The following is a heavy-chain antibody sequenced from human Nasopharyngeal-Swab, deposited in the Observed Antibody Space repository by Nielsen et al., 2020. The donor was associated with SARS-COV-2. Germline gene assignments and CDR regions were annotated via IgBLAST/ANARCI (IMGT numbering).Heavy chain of an antibody. D-gene: IGHD3-22*01. CDR1: GYTFTDYY. J-gene: IGHJ4*02. Sequence: ASVKVSCKPSGYTFTDYYMHWVRQAPGQGLEWMGWMNPHNGGTNYEQKFQGRVTMTRDTSISTAYIDLSRLRSDDTAVYYCARDYYDNYDSDFWGQGTLVTVSS. V-gene: IGHV1-2*02. CDR2: MNPHNGGT. CDR3: ARDYYDNYDSDF.